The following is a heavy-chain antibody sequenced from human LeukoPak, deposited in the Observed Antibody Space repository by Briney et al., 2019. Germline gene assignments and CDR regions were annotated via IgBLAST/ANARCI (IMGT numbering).Heavy chain of an antibody. CDR1: GYTFTSYG. Sequence: GASVKVSCKASGYTFTSYGISWVRQAPGQGLEWMGWISAYNGNTNYAQKLQGRVTMTTDTSTSTAYMELRSLRSDDTAVYYCARFETYYYDSSGYSSYYFDYWGQGTLVTVSS. D-gene: IGHD3-22*01. CDR3: ARFETYYYDSSGYSSYYFDY. CDR2: ISAYNGNT. J-gene: IGHJ4*02. V-gene: IGHV1-18*01.